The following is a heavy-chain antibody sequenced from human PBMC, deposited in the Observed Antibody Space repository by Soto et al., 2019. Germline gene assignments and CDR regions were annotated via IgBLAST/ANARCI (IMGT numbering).Heavy chain of an antibody. V-gene: IGHV1-8*01. CDR3: ARERKCDFWRKGVDV. D-gene: IGHD3-3*01. CDR2: MDPNSGST. CDR1: GYTFTSYD. Sequence: QAQLVQSGAEVKKPGASVKVSCKPSGYTFTSYDINWVRQAPGQGLEWLGWMDPNSGSTGYAQNFQGRVTMTRNISINAAHMELSSLRSEDPAVYYCARERKCDFWRKGVDVWGQGTTVTVSS. J-gene: IGHJ6*02.